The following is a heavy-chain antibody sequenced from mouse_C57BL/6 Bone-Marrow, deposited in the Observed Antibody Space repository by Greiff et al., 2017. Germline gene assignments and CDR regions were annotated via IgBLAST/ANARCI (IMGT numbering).Heavy chain of an antibody. CDR3: AIHYYGSSLFDY. D-gene: IGHD1-1*01. J-gene: IGHJ2*01. CDR2: INPSDSDT. V-gene: IGHV1-74*01. CDR1: GYTFTSYW. Sequence: QVQLQQPGAELVKPGASVKVSCKASGYTFTSYWMHWVKQRPGQGLEWIGRINPSDSDTNYNQKFKGKATLTVDKSSSTAYMQRSSLTSEDSAVYYCAIHYYGSSLFDYGGQGTTLTVSS.